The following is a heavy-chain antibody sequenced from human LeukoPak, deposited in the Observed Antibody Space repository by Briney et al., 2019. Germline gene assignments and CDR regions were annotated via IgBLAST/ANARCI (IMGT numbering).Heavy chain of an antibody. D-gene: IGHD3-16*01. CDR2: IYHSAST. CDR3: ARDWGTFRPGEGSAFDI. J-gene: IGHJ3*02. CDR1: GGSISSDGYS. Sequence: SETLSLTCTVSGGSISSDGYSWSWIRQPPGKGLEWTGCIYHSASTYYNPPLKSRVSISVDRSKNQFSLKLSSVTAADTAVYYCARDWGTFRPGEGSAFDIWGQGTMVTVSS. V-gene: IGHV4-30-2*01.